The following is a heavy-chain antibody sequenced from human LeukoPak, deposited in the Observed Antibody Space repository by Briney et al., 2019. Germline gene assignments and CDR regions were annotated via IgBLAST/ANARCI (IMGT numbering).Heavy chain of an antibody. J-gene: IGHJ5*02. D-gene: IGHD4-17*01. CDR2: MNPNSGNT. Sequence: GASVKVSCKASGYTFTSYDINWVRQATGQGLEWMGWMNPNSGNTGDAQKFQGRVTMTRNTSISTAYMELSSLRSEDTAVYYCAREFPHDYGDYVGPPKDWFDPWGQGTLVTVSS. CDR3: AREFPHDYGDYVGPPKDWFDP. V-gene: IGHV1-8*01. CDR1: GYTFTSYD.